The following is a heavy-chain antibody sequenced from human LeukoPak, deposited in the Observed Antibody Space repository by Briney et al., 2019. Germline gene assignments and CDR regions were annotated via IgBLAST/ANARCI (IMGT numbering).Heavy chain of an antibody. J-gene: IGHJ4*02. CDR2: IYWNDDK. CDR3: AHSPLRWFGELPFDY. Sequence: SGPTLVKPTQTLTLTCTFSGFSLSTSGVGVGWIRQPPGKALEWLALIYWNDDKRYSPSLKSRLTITKDTFKNQVVLTMTNMDPVDTATYYCAHSPLRWFGELPFDYWGQGTLVTVSS. CDR1: GFSLSTSGVG. D-gene: IGHD3-10*01. V-gene: IGHV2-5*01.